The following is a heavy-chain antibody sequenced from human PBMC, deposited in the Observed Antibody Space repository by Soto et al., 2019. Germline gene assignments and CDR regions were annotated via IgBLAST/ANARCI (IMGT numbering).Heavy chain of an antibody. D-gene: IGHD3-10*01. CDR1: GDTFSFYS. J-gene: IGHJ4*02. CDR3: ATSYGSGYRAFDY. Sequence: QVQLVQSGAEVKRPGSSVKVSCKASGDTFSFYSINWVRQAPGLGLEWMGRVNPILSMSNYAQRFQGRVTXTXHXXTSTAYMELSGLRSEDTAMYYCATSYGSGYRAFDYWGQGALVTVSS. CDR2: VNPILSMS. V-gene: IGHV1-69*04.